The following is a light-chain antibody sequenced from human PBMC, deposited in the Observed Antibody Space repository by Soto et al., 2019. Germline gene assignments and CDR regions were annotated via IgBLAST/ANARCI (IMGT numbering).Light chain of an antibody. J-gene: IGKJ1*01. Sequence: EIVLTQSPGTLSLSPGERATLSCRASQSVSSFLAWYQQKPGQAPRLLIYGASSRATDIPDRFSGSGSGTDFTLTISRLEPEDFAVYYCRQYDNSPRTFGQGTKVEIK. CDR1: QSVSSF. CDR2: GAS. CDR3: RQYDNSPRT. V-gene: IGKV3-20*01.